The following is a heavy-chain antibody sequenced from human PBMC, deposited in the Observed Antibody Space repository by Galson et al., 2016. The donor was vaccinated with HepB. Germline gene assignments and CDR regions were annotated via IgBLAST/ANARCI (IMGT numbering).Heavy chain of an antibody. Sequence: SETLSLTCTASGGSISSYYWSWIRQPPGKGLEWIGYIFYSGSTNYNPSPKSRVTTSIDTSKNQFSLKLSSVTAADTAVYYCARGGSGWHNWFDPWSQGTLVTVSS. V-gene: IGHV4-59*01. D-gene: IGHD5-24*01. CDR1: GGSISSYY. J-gene: IGHJ5*02. CDR3: ARGGSGWHNWFDP. CDR2: IFYSGST.